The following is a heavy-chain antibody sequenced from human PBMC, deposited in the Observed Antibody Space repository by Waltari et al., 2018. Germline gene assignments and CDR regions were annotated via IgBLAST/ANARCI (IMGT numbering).Heavy chain of an antibody. D-gene: IGHD3-22*01. J-gene: IGHJ4*02. Sequence: QVQLQESGPGLVTPSETLSLTCAVSGYSISSGYYWGWIRQPPGKGLEWIGSIYHSGSTYYNPSLKSRVTISVDTSKNQFSLKLSSVTAADTAVYYCAKYDSSGYYYRGGVDYWGQGTLVTVSS. CDR3: AKYDSSGYYYRGGVDY. CDR2: IYHSGST. CDR1: GYSISSGYY. V-gene: IGHV4-38-2*01.